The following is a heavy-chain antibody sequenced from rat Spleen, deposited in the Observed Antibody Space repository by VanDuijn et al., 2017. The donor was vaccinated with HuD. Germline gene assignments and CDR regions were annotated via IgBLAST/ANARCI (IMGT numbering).Heavy chain of an antibody. J-gene: IGHJ3*01. V-gene: IGHV5-22*01. CDR1: GFTFSDYA. D-gene: IGHD1-10*01. CDR3: ARHSNNYVRGWFAY. Sequence: EVQLVESGGGLVQPGRSMKLSCAASGFTFSDYAMAWVRQAPKKGLEWVASISYEGSSTYYGDSVKGRFTISRDNAKSTLYLQMNSLRSEDTATYYCARHSNNYVRGWFAYWGQGTLVTVSS. CDR2: ISYEGSST.